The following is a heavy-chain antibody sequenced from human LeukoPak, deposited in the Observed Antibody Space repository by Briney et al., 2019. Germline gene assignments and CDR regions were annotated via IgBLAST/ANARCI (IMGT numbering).Heavy chain of an antibody. CDR3: ARVSTVTTGQEDYVDV. Sequence: GGSLRLSCAASGFTFSSYSMNWVRQAPGKGLECVSSISSSSSYIYYADSVKGRFTISRDNAKNSLYLQMNSLRAEDTAVYYCARVSTVTTGQEDYVDVWGKGTTVTVSS. D-gene: IGHD4-17*01. CDR2: ISSSSSYI. CDR1: GFTFSSYS. J-gene: IGHJ6*03. V-gene: IGHV3-21*01.